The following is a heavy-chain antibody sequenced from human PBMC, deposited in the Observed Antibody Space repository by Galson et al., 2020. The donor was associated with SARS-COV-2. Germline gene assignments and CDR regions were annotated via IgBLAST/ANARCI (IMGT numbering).Heavy chain of an antibody. D-gene: IGHD6-6*01. J-gene: IGHJ4*02. CDR2: ISGSGATT. CDR1: GFTFNTHG. V-gene: IGHV3-23*01. Sequence: GGSLRLSCAASGFTFNTHGMSWVRQAPGKGLEWVSSISGSGATTHFADSLKGRFTISRDNSEKTLYLQMNSLTAEDTAIYYCVRIDGTYSSSSFFDYWGQGTLVTVSS. CDR3: VRIDGTYSSSSFFDY.